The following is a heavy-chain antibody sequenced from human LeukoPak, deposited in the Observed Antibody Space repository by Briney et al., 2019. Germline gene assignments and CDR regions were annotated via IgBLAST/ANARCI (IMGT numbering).Heavy chain of an antibody. CDR2: INPNSGGT. Sequence: ASVKVSCKASGYAFTGYYIHWVRQAPGQGLEWMGWINPNSGGTKYAQKFQGRVTMTRDTPITTAYMGLSRLRSDDTAVYYCAKGRVVAGSKSLTYHWFDPWGQGTLVTVSS. V-gene: IGHV1-2*02. D-gene: IGHD6-19*01. J-gene: IGHJ5*02. CDR3: AKGRVVAGSKSLTYHWFDP. CDR1: GYAFTGYY.